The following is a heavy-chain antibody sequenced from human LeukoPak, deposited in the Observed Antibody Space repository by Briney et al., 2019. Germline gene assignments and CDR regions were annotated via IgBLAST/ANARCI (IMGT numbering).Heavy chain of an antibody. CDR3: ARGGDYDSSGYYWRP. Sequence: KTSETLSLTCAVYGGSFSGYYWSWIRQPPGKGLEWIGEINHSGSTNYNPSLKSRVTISVDTSKNQFSLKLGSVTAADTAVYYCARGGDYDSSGYYWRPWGQGTLVTVSS. CDR2: INHSGST. CDR1: GGSFSGYY. J-gene: IGHJ5*02. D-gene: IGHD3-22*01. V-gene: IGHV4-34*01.